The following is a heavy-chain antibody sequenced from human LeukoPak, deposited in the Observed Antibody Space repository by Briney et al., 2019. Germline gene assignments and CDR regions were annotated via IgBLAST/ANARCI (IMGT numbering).Heavy chain of an antibody. Sequence: PGGSLRLSCAASGFSFSNFGMSWVRQAPGKGLEWVSAISGSGGTTYYADSVKGRFTISRDNSKNTLYLQMSSLRADDTAVYYCARGGAARPDFWGQGTLVTVSS. V-gene: IGHV3-23*01. CDR3: ARGGAARPDF. J-gene: IGHJ4*02. CDR1: GFSFSNFG. D-gene: IGHD6-6*01. CDR2: ISGSGGTT.